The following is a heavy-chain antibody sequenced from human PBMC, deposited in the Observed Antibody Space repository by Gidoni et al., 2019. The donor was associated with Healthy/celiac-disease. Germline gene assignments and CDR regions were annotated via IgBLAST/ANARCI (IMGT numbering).Heavy chain of an antibody. CDR3: AKDDRGGIAVEVAFDI. CDR2: IRGSGGST. J-gene: IGHJ3*02. D-gene: IGHD6-19*01. Sequence: EVQLLESGGGLVQPGGSLRLSCAASGFTFSSYAMSWVRQAPGKGLEWVSAIRGSGGSTYYADSVKGRFTISRDNSKNTLYLQMNSLRAEDTAVYYCAKDDRGGIAVEVAFDIWGQGTMVTVSS. CDR1: GFTFSSYA. V-gene: IGHV3-23*01.